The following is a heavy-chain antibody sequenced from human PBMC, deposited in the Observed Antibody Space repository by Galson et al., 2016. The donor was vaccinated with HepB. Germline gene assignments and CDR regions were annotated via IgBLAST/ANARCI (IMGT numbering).Heavy chain of an antibody. Sequence: SLRLSCAASGFTFSSYGMHWVRQAPGKGLEWVAVIWYDGRKKYYADSVKGRFTITRDNSKNTLYLQMNSLRAEDAAVYYCASPPVGYTYGLPAPLFFWGQGTLVTVSS. J-gene: IGHJ4*02. CDR2: IWYDGRKK. CDR3: ASPPVGYTYGLPAPLFF. CDR1: GFTFSSYG. D-gene: IGHD5-18*01. V-gene: IGHV3-33*01.